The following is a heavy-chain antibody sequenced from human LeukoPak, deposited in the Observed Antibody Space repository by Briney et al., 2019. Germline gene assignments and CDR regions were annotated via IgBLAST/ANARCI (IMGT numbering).Heavy chain of an antibody. CDR3: AKGARWELPLDY. CDR2: ISGSGGRT. CDR1: GFTFSSYA. V-gene: IGHV3-23*01. Sequence: GGSLRLSCAASGFTFSSYAMSWVRQAPGEGLEWVPAISGSGGRTYYADSVKGRFTISRDNSMDTLYLQMNSLRADDTAVYYCAKGARWELPLDYWGQGTLVTVSS. D-gene: IGHD1-26*01. J-gene: IGHJ4*02.